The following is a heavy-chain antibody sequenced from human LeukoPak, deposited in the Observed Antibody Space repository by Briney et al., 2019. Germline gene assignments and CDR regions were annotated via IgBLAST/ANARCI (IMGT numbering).Heavy chain of an antibody. CDR3: ARDPTTSQGSDAFDI. D-gene: IGHD1-1*01. CDR1: GFTFSSYW. CDR2: IKPDGSEK. V-gene: IGHV3-7*01. Sequence: GGSLRLSCAASGFTFSSYWMSWVRQAPGKGLEWVANIKPDGSEKYYVDSAKGRFTISRDNAKNSLNLQMSSLRAEDTAVYYCARDPTTSQGSDAFDIWGQGTRVTVSS. J-gene: IGHJ3*02.